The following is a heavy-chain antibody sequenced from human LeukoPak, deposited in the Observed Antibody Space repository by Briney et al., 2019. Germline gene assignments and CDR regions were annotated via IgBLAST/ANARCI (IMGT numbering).Heavy chain of an antibody. Sequence: GGSLRLSCAASGFTFSNYAMNWVRQAPGKGLEWVSAFTGSGGSTYYADSVKGRFTISRDNAKNTLYLQMNSLRAEDTAVYYCARGEYCSGGSCYSAAFDIWGQGTMVTVSS. V-gene: IGHV3-23*01. CDR3: ARGEYCSGGSCYSAAFDI. J-gene: IGHJ3*02. D-gene: IGHD2-15*01. CDR1: GFTFSNYA. CDR2: FTGSGGST.